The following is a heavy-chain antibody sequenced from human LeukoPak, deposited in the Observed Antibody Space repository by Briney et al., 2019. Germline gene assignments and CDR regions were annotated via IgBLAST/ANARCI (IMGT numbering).Heavy chain of an antibody. D-gene: IGHD2-15*01. CDR3: AIHLISSGSRYHLCNY. V-gene: IGHV1-24*01. CDR2: FDPEDGET. Sequence: ASVKVSCKVSGYTLTELSMHWVRQAHGKGLEWMGGFDPEDGETIYAQKFQGRVTMTRNTSISTAYMELSSLRSEDTAVYYCAIHLISSGSRYHLCNYWGQGTLVTVSS. J-gene: IGHJ4*02. CDR1: GYTLTELS.